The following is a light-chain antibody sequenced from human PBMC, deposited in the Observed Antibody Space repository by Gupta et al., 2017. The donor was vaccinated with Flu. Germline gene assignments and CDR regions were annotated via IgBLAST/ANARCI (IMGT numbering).Light chain of an antibody. J-gene: IGLJ1*01. V-gene: IGLV1-47*02. CDR3: TANDSSRTHYV. CDR2: NDV. Sequence: VYLYQQNSGTAPWLLIYNDVERSSGTPARLSGSRSATPATLSISGFLTEDEADYYCTANDSSRTHYVFGLGTQLTVL.